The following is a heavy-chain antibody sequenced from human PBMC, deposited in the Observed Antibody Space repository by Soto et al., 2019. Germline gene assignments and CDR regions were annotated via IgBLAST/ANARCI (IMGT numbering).Heavy chain of an antibody. V-gene: IGHV3-33*01. Sequence: QVQLVESGGGVVQPGRSLRLSCAASGFTFSHYAMHWARQAPGKGLEWVAVIWSDGSNENYADSVRGRFTISRDNPKNSLYLQMNSLSAEDTAVYYCARDYGSAPWDYWGQGALVTVSS. CDR3: ARDYGSAPWDY. D-gene: IGHD3-10*01. CDR1: GFTFSHYA. CDR2: IWSDGSNE. J-gene: IGHJ4*02.